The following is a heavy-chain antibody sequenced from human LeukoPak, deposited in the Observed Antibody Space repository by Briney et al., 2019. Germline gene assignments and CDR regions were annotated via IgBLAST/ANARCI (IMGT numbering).Heavy chain of an antibody. Sequence: KTGGSLRLSCAASGFTFSDYYMSWIRQAPGKGLEWVSYISSSGSTIYYADSVKGRFTISRDNAKNSLYLQMTSLRAEDTAVYYCARFSRSIPVVFWGQGTLVTVSP. CDR3: ARFSRSIPVVF. V-gene: IGHV3-11*04. D-gene: IGHD6-19*01. CDR2: ISSSGSTI. CDR1: GFTFSDYY. J-gene: IGHJ4*02.